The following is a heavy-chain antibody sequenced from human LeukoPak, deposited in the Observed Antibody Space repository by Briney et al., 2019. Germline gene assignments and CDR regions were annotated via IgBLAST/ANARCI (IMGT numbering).Heavy chain of an antibody. J-gene: IGHJ4*02. Sequence: PSQTLSLTCTVSGGSISSGDYYWSWIRQPPGKGLEWIGYIYYSGSTYYNPSLKSRVTMSVDTSKNRFSLKLSSVTAADTAVYYCASGSIVGVLWGWGQGTLVTVSS. D-gene: IGHD1-26*01. CDR1: GGSISSGDYY. CDR3: ASGSIVGVLWG. V-gene: IGHV4-30-4*08. CDR2: IYYSGST.